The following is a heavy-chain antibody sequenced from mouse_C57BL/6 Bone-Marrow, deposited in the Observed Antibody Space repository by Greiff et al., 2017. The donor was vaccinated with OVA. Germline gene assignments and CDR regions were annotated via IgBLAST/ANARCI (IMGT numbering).Heavy chain of an antibody. J-gene: IGHJ2*01. CDR3: ARGLRVFDY. CDR1: GYTFTSYW. Sequence: QVHVKQPGAELVMPGASVKLSCKASGYTFTSYWMHWVKQRPGQGLEWIGEIDPSDSYTNYNHKFNGKSTLTVDKSSNTAYMQLSSLKSEDTAVDCSARGLRVFDYWGKGTTLTVSS. D-gene: IGHD2-4*01. V-gene: IGHV1-69*01. CDR2: IDPSDSYT.